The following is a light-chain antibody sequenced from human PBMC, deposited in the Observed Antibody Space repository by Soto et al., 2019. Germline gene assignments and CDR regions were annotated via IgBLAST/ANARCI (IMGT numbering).Light chain of an antibody. CDR1: QSISTE. CDR3: QKGHSSPLS. Sequence: EIVMTQSPATLSVSPGERATLSCRASQSISTELAWYQQKPGQPPRLLIYSASTRATGVPARFTGSGSGSEFTLTISGLQSEEFAVYYCQKGHSSPLSFGQGTRLEI. V-gene: IGKV3-15*01. CDR2: SAS. J-gene: IGKJ2*01.